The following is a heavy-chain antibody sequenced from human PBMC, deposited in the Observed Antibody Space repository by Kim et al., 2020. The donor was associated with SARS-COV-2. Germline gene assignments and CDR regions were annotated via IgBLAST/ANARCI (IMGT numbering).Heavy chain of an antibody. J-gene: IGHJ6*02. D-gene: IGHD4-17*01. V-gene: IGHV5-51*01. CDR2: IYPGDSDT. Sequence: GASLKISCKGSGYSFTSYWIGWVRQMPGKGLEWMGIIYPGDSDTRYSPSFQGQVTISADKSISTAYLQWSSLKASDTAMYYCARQGLTVTSPEYYYYGMDRWGQGTPVTV. CDR3: ARQGLTVTSPEYYYYGMDR. CDR1: GYSFTSYW.